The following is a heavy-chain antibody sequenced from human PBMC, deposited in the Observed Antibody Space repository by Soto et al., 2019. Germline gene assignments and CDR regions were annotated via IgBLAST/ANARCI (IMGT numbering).Heavy chain of an antibody. Sequence: ASVKVSCKASGYTFTSYDINWVRQATGQGLEWVGWMNPNSGNTGYAQKFQGRVTMTRNTSISTAYMELSSLRSEDTAVYYCARVVIYDFWSGYYTTDNNWFDPWGQGTLVTVSS. CDR3: ARVVIYDFWSGYYTTDNNWFDP. J-gene: IGHJ5*02. CDR2: MNPNSGNT. D-gene: IGHD3-3*01. CDR1: GYTFTSYD. V-gene: IGHV1-8*01.